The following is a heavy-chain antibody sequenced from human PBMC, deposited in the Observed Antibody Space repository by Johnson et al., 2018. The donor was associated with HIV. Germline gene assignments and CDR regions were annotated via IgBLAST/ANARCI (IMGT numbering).Heavy chain of an antibody. CDR1: GFTFSNYA. Sequence: QVQLVESGGGVVQPGRSLRLSCTASGFTFSNYAIHWVRQAPGKGLEWVAGITYDGTNKYYADSVKGRFTLSRDNSKNTLDLQMNSLTSEDTAVFYCAKTRVGGILDAFDLWGQGTMVSVS. CDR2: ITYDGTNK. D-gene: IGHD1-26*01. V-gene: IGHV3-30*18. CDR3: AKTRVGGILDAFDL. J-gene: IGHJ3*01.